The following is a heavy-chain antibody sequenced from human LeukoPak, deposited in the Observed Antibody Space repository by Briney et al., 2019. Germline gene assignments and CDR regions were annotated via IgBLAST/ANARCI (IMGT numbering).Heavy chain of an antibody. V-gene: IGHV1-69*13. CDR1: GGTFSSYA. J-gene: IGHJ5*02. D-gene: IGHD2-21*02. CDR3: ARGYRLLGRNWFDP. Sequence: SVKVSCKASGGTFSSYAISWVRQAPGQGLEWMGGIIPIFGTANYAQKFQGRVTITADESTSTAYMELSSLRSEDTAVYYCARGYRLLGRNWFDPWGQGTLVTVSS. CDR2: IIPIFGTA.